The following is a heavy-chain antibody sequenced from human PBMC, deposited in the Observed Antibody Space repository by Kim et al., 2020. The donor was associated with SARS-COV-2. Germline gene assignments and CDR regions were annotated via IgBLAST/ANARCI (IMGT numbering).Heavy chain of an antibody. V-gene: IGHV1-69*01. D-gene: IGHD5-12*01. CDR3: ARGGWLQSYFDY. Sequence: KYAQKFPGRGTVTADESTSTAYMELSSLRSEDKAVYYCARGGWLQSYFDYWGQGTLVTGSS. J-gene: IGHJ4*02.